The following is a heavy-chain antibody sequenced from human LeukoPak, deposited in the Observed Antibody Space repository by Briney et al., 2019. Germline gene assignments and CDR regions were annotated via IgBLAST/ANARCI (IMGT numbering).Heavy chain of an antibody. D-gene: IGHD6-19*01. J-gene: IGHJ4*02. CDR1: GGSISSYY. CDR3: ARSGYSSGPDY. Sequence: SETLSLTCTVSGGSISSYYWSWIRQPAGRGLEWIGRIYFSGSTNYNPSLKSRVTLSVDTSKNQFSLKLSSVTAADTAVYYCARSGYSSGPDYWGQGTLVTVSS. V-gene: IGHV4-4*07. CDR2: IYFSGST.